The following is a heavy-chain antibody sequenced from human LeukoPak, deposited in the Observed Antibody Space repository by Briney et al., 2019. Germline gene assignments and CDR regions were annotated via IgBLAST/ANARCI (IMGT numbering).Heavy chain of an antibody. D-gene: IGHD3-3*01. J-gene: IGHJ4*02. Sequence: GGSLRLSCVASGITFSRHGMDWVRQAPGKGLEWVAVIAADGGVKQYADSVKGRFTVSRDNSKSTLYLQMNSLSVEDTAIYYCAREATWGEWYFDRWGRGTPVTVSS. CDR3: AREATWGEWYFDR. V-gene: IGHV3-30*03. CDR2: IAADGGVK. CDR1: GITFSRHG.